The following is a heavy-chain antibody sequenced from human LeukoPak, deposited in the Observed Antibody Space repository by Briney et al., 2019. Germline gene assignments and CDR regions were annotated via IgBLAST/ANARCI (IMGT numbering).Heavy chain of an antibody. J-gene: IGHJ6*03. CDR3: ARLLKAATGIPFYYYYYMDV. CDR1: GGSISSSSYY. CDR2: IYYSGST. V-gene: IGHV4-39*07. D-gene: IGHD6-13*01. Sequence: PSETLSLTCSVSGGSISSSSYYWGWIRQPPGKGLEWIGSIYYSGSTNYNPSLKGRVTISVDTSKNQFSLKLSSVTAADTAVYYCARLLKAATGIPFYYYYYMDVWGKGTTVTISS.